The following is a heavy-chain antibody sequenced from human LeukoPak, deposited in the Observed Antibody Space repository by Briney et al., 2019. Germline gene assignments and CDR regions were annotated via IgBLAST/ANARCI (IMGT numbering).Heavy chain of an antibody. D-gene: IGHD3-22*01. CDR3: AKDVQMTRNDYYNYFDY. CDR2: IYSDNT. CDR1: GFTVSSNS. J-gene: IGHJ4*02. Sequence: AGSLRLSCTVSGFTVSSNSMSWVRQAPGKGLEWVSFIYSDNTHYSDSVKGRFTISRDNSKNTLYLQMNSLRAEDTAVYYCAKDVQMTRNDYYNYFDYWGQGTLVTVSS. V-gene: IGHV3-53*01.